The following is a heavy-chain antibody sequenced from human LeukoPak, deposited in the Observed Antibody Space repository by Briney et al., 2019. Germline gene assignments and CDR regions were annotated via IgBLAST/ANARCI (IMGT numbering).Heavy chain of an antibody. CDR3: ARDRLDDSGYDLYYYYGMDV. CDR1: GGSISSSSYY. J-gene: IGHJ6*02. D-gene: IGHD5-12*01. CDR2: IYYSGST. Sequence: SETLSLTCTVSGGSISSSSYYWGWIRQPPGKGLEWIGSIYYSGSTYYNPSLKSRVTISVDTSKNQFSLKLSSVTAADTAVYYCARDRLDDSGYDLYYYYGMDVWGQGTTVTVSS. V-gene: IGHV4-39*07.